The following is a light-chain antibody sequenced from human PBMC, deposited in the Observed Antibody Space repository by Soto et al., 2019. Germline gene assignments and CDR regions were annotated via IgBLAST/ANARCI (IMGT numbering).Light chain of an antibody. Sequence: QSALTQPASVSGSPGQSITISCTGTSSDVGGYNSVSWYQQYPGTAPKLMIYDVSYRPSGISTRFPGSKSGDTASLTISGLQADDEADYFCSSYSSTRTRVYGGGTKLTVL. CDR1: SSDVGGYNS. V-gene: IGLV2-14*01. CDR2: DVS. CDR3: SSYSSTRTRV. J-gene: IGLJ3*02.